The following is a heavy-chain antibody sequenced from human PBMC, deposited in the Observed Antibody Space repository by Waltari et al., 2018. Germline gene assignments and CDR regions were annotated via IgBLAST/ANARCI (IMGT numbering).Heavy chain of an antibody. Sequence: DVQLVESGGGLIQPGGSLRLSCADSGFAVMSNYMSWVRQAPGKGLAVVAVFNSGGDRYYADSVKGRFTISRDDSKNTLYLEMNSLTGEDTAVYFCARLETSGWDIEFWGQGTLVTVSS. CDR3: ARLETSGWDIEF. CDR2: FNSGGDR. D-gene: IGHD6-19*01. CDR1: GFAVMSNY. V-gene: IGHV3-53*01. J-gene: IGHJ4*02.